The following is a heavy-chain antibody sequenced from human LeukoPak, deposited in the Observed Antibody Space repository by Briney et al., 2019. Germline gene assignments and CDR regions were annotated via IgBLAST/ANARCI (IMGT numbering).Heavy chain of an antibody. CDR3: ARGLWAHFDY. V-gene: IGHV4-30-2*01. CDR2: IYHSGST. J-gene: IGHJ4*02. D-gene: IGHD3-16*01. Sequence: PSETLSLTCAVSGGSISSGGYSWSWIRQPPGKGLEWIGYIYHSGSTYYNPSLKSRVTISVDRSKNQFSLKLSSVTAADTAVYYCARGLWAHFDYWGQGTLVTVSS. CDR1: GGSISSGGYS.